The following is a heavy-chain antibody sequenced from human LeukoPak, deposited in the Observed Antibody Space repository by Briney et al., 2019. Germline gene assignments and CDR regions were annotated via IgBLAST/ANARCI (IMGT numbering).Heavy chain of an antibody. J-gene: IGHJ4*02. V-gene: IGHV3-48*03. CDR1: GFTFSSYE. D-gene: IGHD1-26*01. Sequence: GGSLRLSCAASGFTFSSYEMNWVRQAPGKGLEWVSYISSSGSTIYYADSVKGRFTISGDNAKNSLYLQMNSLRAEDTAVYYCASEHSGNYYRPFDYWGQGTLVTVSS. CDR3: ASEHSGNYYRPFDY. CDR2: ISSSGSTI.